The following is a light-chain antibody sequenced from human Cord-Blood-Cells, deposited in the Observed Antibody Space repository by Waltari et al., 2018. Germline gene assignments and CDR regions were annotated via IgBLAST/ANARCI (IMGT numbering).Light chain of an antibody. J-gene: IGKJ4*01. Sequence: EIVLTQSPGTLSLSPGERATLSCRASQSVSSSYLAGYQPKPGQAPRLLIYGASSRATGIPDRFRGSGSGTDFTLTISRLEPEDFAVYYCQQYGSSFGGGTKVEIK. CDR3: QQYGSS. V-gene: IGKV3-20*01. CDR1: QSVSSSY. CDR2: GAS.